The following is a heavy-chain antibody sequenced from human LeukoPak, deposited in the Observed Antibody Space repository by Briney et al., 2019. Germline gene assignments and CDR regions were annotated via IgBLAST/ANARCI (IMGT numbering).Heavy chain of an antibody. J-gene: IGHJ4*02. Sequence: GGSLRLSCTASGFAFSSYAMSWVRQAPRVGLEWVSAIDGGGGRTWHADSVRGRFTISRDNSKNTLFMQMNSLRAEDTAIYYCAKDFYDSSGSRYDYWGQGTLVTVSS. CDR1: GFAFSSYA. D-gene: IGHD3-22*01. CDR3: AKDFYDSSGSRYDY. CDR2: IDGGGGRT. V-gene: IGHV3-23*01.